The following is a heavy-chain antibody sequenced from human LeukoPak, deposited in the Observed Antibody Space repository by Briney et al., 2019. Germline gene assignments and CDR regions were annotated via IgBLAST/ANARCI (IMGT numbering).Heavy chain of an antibody. CDR1: SGSISSHY. J-gene: IGHJ6*03. CDR2: ISSSGST. D-gene: IGHD5/OR15-5a*01. CDR3: ARGALRGLYAFFYMDV. Sequence: PSETLSLTCTVSSGSISSHYWMWIRQSPEKGLEWIGDISSSGSTGYNPSLRSRVTISLDTSKNQFSLNLSSVTAADTAVYYCARGALRGLYAFFYMDVWGKGTTVTVSS. V-gene: IGHV4-59*11.